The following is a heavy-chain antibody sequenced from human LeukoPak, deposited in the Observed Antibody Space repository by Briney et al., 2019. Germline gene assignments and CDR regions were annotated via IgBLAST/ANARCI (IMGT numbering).Heavy chain of an antibody. CDR3: AREKNKGSGSYAHYYYMDV. Sequence: ASVKVSCKASGYTFTGYYMHWVRQAPGQGLEWMGWINPNSGGTNYAQKFQGRVTMTRDTSISTAYMELSRLRSDDTAVYYCAREKNKGSGSYAHYYYMDVWGKGTTVTVSS. D-gene: IGHD1-26*01. J-gene: IGHJ6*03. CDR2: INPNSGGT. CDR1: GYTFTGYY. V-gene: IGHV1-2*02.